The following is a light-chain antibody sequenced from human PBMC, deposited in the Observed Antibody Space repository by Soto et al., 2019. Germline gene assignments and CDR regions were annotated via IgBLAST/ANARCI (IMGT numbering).Light chain of an antibody. CDR3: AAWDDTLNAVV. CDR1: SSNLGAGYD. CDR2: GNR. V-gene: IGLV1-40*01. J-gene: IGLJ2*01. Sequence: QAVLTQPPSVSGAPGQRVTISCTGNSSNLGAGYDVHWYQQLPGAAPKLVIFGNRNRPSGVPERFSGSKSAASASLAISGLQSEDEADYFCAAWDDTLNAVVFGGGTKLTVL.